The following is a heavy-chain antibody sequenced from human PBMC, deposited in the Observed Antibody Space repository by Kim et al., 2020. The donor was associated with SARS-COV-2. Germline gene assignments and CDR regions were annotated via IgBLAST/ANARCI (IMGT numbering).Heavy chain of an antibody. CDR2: ISSSSSTI. D-gene: IGHD3-22*01. CDR1: GFTFSSYS. CDR3: ARDGFTYYYDSSGYYEAGVWFDP. J-gene: IGHJ5*02. Sequence: GGSLRLSCAASGFTFSSYSMNWVRQAPGKGLEWVSYISSSSSTIYYADSVKGRFTISRDNAKNSLYLQMNSLRDEDTAVYYCARDGFTYYYDSSGYYEAGVWFDPWGQGTLVTVSS. V-gene: IGHV3-48*02.